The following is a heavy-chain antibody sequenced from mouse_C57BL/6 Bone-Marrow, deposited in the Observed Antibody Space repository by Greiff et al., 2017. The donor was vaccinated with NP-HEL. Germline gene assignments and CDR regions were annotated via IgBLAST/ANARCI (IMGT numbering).Heavy chain of an antibody. D-gene: IGHD1-1*01. CDR1: GYTFTSYW. V-gene: IGHV1-64*01. CDR3: ARWGRWDY. J-gene: IGHJ2*01. CDR2: IHPNSGST. Sequence: QVQLQQPGAELVKPGASVKLSCKASGYTFTSYWMHWVKQRPGQGLEWIGMIHPNSGSTNYNEKFKSQATLPVDKSSSTAYMQLSSLTSEDSAVYYCARWGRWDYWGQGTTLTVSS.